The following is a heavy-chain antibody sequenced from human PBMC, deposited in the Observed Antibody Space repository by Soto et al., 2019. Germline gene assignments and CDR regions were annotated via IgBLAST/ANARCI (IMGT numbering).Heavy chain of an antibody. CDR1: GFTFSSYG. J-gene: IGHJ5*02. V-gene: IGHV3-33*01. CDR3: ARDRREVAVAANNWFDP. D-gene: IGHD6-19*01. CDR2: IWHDGSNK. Sequence: QVQLVESGGGVVQPGRSLRLSCAASGFTFSSYGMHWVRQAPGKGLEWVAVIWHDGSNKYYADSVKGRFTISRDNSKNXXYLPMNSLRAQDTAVYYCARDRREVAVAANNWFDPWGQGTLVTVSS.